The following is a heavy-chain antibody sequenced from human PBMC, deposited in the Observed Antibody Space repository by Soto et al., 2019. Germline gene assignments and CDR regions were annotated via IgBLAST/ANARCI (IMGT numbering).Heavy chain of an antibody. D-gene: IGHD2-2*02. CDR2: IWYDGSNK. Sequence: QLQLVESGGGVVQPGRSLRLSCAASGFTFSSYGMHWVRQAPGKGLEWVAVIWYDGSNKYYADSVKGRFIISRDNSKNTLYLQMNSLRAEDTAVYYCARELGYCSSTSCYKGYYGMDVWGPGTTVTV. V-gene: IGHV3-33*01. CDR3: ARELGYCSSTSCYKGYYGMDV. J-gene: IGHJ6*02. CDR1: GFTFSSYG.